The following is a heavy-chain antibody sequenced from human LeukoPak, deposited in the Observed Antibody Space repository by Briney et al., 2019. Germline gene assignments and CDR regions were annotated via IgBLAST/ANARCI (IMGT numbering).Heavy chain of an antibody. CDR1: GYSFTSYW. CDR3: ARARYEYCSSTSCYTPLYYYYYYMDV. J-gene: IGHJ6*03. Sequence: ESLKISCKGSGYSFTSYWIGWVRQMPGKGLEWMGIIYPGDSDTRYSPSFQGQVTISADKSISTAYLQWSSLKASDTAMYYCARARYEYCSSTSCYTPLYYYYYYMDVWGKGTTVTVSS. D-gene: IGHD2-2*02. CDR2: IYPGDSDT. V-gene: IGHV5-51*01.